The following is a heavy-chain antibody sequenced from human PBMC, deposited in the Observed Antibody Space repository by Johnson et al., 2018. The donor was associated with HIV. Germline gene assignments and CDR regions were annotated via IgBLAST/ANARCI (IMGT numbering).Heavy chain of an antibody. CDR2: IKSKTDGGTR. CDR3: TTGLTIFGVVILDAFDI. Sequence: VQVLESGGGLVQPGGSLRLSCAASGFTFSNAWMSWVRQAPGKGLEWVGRIKSKTDGGTRDYAAPVKGRFTISRDDSKNRLHLQMNSLKTEDTAVYYCTTGLTIFGVVILDAFDIWGQGTMVTVSS. J-gene: IGHJ3*02. V-gene: IGHV3-15*01. CDR1: GFTFSNAW. D-gene: IGHD3-3*01.